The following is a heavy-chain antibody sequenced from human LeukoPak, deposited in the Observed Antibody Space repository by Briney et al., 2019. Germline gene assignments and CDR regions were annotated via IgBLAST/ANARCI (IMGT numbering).Heavy chain of an antibody. CDR2: MNPNGIAA. CDR1: GYPFSIYD. D-gene: IGHD2-2*01. J-gene: IGHJ4*02. Sequence: ASVKVSCKASGYPFSIYDVNWVRPAAGQGLEWLGWMNPNGIAAGYSQKFQDRVTLTMDTSTSTAYLELSSLRSEDTAVYYCARGRLSTLWGQGTLVTVSS. CDR3: ARGRLSTL. V-gene: IGHV1-8*01.